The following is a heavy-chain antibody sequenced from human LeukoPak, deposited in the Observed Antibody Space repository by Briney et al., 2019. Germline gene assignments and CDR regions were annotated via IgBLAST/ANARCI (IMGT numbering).Heavy chain of an antibody. CDR1: GYTFTSYG. Sequence: GASVKVSCKASGYTFTSYGISWVRQAPGQGLEWMGWISAYNGNTNYAQKLQGRVTMTTGTSTSTAYMELRSLRSDDTAVYYCARDPTIMYSSSWHGYIDYWGQGTLVTVSS. D-gene: IGHD6-13*01. V-gene: IGHV1-18*01. CDR3: ARDPTIMYSSSWHGYIDY. J-gene: IGHJ4*02. CDR2: ISAYNGNT.